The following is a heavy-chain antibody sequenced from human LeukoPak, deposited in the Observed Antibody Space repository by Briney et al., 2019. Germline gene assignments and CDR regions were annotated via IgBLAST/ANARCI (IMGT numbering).Heavy chain of an antibody. Sequence: GGSLRLSCAASGFTFSSYWMHWVRQAPGKGLVWVSRINSDGSSTSYADSVKGRFTISRDNAKNTLYQQMNSLRAEDTAVYYCARAQYIPPFDPWGQGTLVTVSS. D-gene: IGHD6-6*01. CDR1: GFTFSSYW. CDR3: ARAQYIPPFDP. V-gene: IGHV3-74*01. CDR2: INSDGSST. J-gene: IGHJ5*02.